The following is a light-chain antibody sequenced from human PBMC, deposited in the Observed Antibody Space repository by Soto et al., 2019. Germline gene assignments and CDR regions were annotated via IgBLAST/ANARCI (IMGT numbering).Light chain of an antibody. CDR3: QQRSNWLT. J-gene: IGKJ4*01. V-gene: IGKV3-11*01. Sequence: ESVLTQSAATLSLSPRQRATLSFTASQSVSSYLAWYQQKPGQAPRLLIYDASNRATGIPARFSGSGSGTDFTLTISSLEPEDFAVYYCQQRSNWLTFGGGTKVDIK. CDR2: DAS. CDR1: QSVSSY.